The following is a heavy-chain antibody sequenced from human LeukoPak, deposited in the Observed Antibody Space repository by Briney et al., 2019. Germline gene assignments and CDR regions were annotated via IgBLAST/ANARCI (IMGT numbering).Heavy chain of an antibody. V-gene: IGHV3-9*01. J-gene: IGHJ6*02. CDR3: AKDGAATYYYGMDV. Sequence: PGGSLRLSCAASGFTFDDYAMHWVRHAPGKGLEWVSGISWNSGSIGYADSVKGRFTISRDNAKNSLYLQMNSLRAEDTALYYCAKDGAATYYYGMDVWGQGTTVTVSS. CDR2: ISWNSGSI. CDR1: GFTFDDYA. D-gene: IGHD2-15*01.